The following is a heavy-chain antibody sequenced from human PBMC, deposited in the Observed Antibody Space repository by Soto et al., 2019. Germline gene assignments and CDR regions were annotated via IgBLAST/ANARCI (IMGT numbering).Heavy chain of an antibody. CDR1: GFSLSTSGVG. CDR2: IYWDDDK. CDR3: AHFVEMATIFP. J-gene: IGHJ5*02. V-gene: IGHV2-5*02. D-gene: IGHD5-12*01. Sequence: QITLKESGPSLVKPTQTLTLTCTFSGFSLSTSGVGVGWIRQPPGKALEWLALIYWDDDKRYSPSLKSRLTIPQDTSKNQVVLTMTNIDPVDTATYYCAHFVEMATIFPWGQGTLVTVSS.